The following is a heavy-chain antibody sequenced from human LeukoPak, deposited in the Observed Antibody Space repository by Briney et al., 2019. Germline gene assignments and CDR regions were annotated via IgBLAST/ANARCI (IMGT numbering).Heavy chain of an antibody. CDR2: ISSSSTI. V-gene: IGHV3-48*02. D-gene: IGHD2-2*01. CDR3: ARDRYHRYCDL. Sequence: GGSLRLSCAASGFTFSSYTMTWVRQAPGKGLEWVPYISSSSTIYYADSVKGRFTISRDNAQNSLYLQMNSLRDEDTAVYYCARDRYHRYCDLWGRGTLLTVSS. J-gene: IGHJ2*01. CDR1: GFTFSSYT.